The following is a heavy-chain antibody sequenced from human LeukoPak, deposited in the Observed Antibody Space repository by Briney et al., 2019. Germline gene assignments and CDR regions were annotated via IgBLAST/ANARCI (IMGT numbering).Heavy chain of an antibody. J-gene: IGHJ6*03. CDR2: IIPIFGTA. V-gene: IGHV1-69*06. CDR1: GYTFTSYD. CDR3: ARGVAARPEYYYYYYMDV. Sequence: EASVKVSCKASGYTFTSYDINWVRQAPGQGLEWMGGIIPIFGTANYAQKFQGRVTITADKSTSTAYMELSSLRSEDTAVYYCARGVAARPEYYYYYYMDVWGKGTTVTVSS. D-gene: IGHD6-6*01.